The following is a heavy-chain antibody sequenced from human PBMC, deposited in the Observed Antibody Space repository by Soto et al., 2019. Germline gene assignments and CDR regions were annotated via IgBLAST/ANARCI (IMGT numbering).Heavy chain of an antibody. D-gene: IGHD3-3*01. CDR2: IIPIPDIT. V-gene: IGHV1-69*08. Sequence: QVQLVQSGAEVRKPGSSVKVSCKAPGGTFSTYIISWVRQAPGQGLEWMGRIIPIPDITNYARKFQGRVTISADRSTSTAYMELTSLKSEDGAVYYCARDRITTRGDAFDLWGQGTLVTVSS. CDR3: ARDRITTRGDAFDL. J-gene: IGHJ3*01. CDR1: GGTFSTYI.